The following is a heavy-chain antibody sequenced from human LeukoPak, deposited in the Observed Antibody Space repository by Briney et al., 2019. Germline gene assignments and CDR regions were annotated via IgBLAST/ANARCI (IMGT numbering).Heavy chain of an antibody. CDR1: GGSISSGDYY. Sequence: PSETLSLTCTVSGGSISSGDYYWSWIRQPAGKGLEWIGRIYISGSTNYNPSLKSRVTISVDTSKNQFSLKLSSVTAADTAVYYCALIYDSHGYYVDYWGQGTLVTVSS. CDR2: IYISGST. V-gene: IGHV4-61*02. J-gene: IGHJ4*02. D-gene: IGHD3-22*01. CDR3: ALIYDSHGYYVDY.